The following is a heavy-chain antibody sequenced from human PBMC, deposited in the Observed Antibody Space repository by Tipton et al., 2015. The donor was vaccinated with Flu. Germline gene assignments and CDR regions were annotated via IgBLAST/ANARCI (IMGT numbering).Heavy chain of an antibody. CDR2: VHTSAGT. CDR1: GDSLGSSFY. J-gene: IGHJ5*01. V-gene: IGHV4-38-2*01. CDR3: ARRDFSNYVSDPKNWFDS. Sequence: TLSLTCSVSGDSLGSSFYWAWIRQPPGRGPEWIANVHTSAGTYYNPSLKSRVTLSVDRSKNQFSLRLASVTAADTAVYFCARRDFSNYVSDPKNWFDSWGQGTLVTVSS. D-gene: IGHD4-11*01.